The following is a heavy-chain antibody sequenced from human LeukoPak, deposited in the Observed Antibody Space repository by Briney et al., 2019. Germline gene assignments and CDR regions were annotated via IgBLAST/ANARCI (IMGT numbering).Heavy chain of an antibody. J-gene: IGHJ4*02. V-gene: IGHV3-53*01. Sequence: GGSLRLSCAASGFTVSSNYMSWVRHPPGEGLEWVSVIYSGGSTYNAASVKGRLTISRDNSKNTLYLQMNSLRAEDTAVYYCARDLLHSSGEWGQGTLVTASS. D-gene: IGHD1-26*01. CDR1: GFTVSSNY. CDR2: IYSGGST. CDR3: ARDLLHSSGE.